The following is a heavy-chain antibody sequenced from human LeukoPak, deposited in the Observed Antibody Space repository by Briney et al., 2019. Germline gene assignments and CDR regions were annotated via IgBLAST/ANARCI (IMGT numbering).Heavy chain of an antibody. Sequence: SETLSLTCAVYGGSFSGYYWSWIRQPPGKGLEWIGEINHSGSTNYNPSLKSRVTISVDTSKNQFSLKLSSVTAADTAVYYCARLQYCSGTSCYWFDPWGQGTLVTVSS. CDR1: GGSFSGYY. CDR3: ARLQYCSGTSCYWFDP. CDR2: INHSGST. D-gene: IGHD2-2*01. J-gene: IGHJ5*02. V-gene: IGHV4-34*01.